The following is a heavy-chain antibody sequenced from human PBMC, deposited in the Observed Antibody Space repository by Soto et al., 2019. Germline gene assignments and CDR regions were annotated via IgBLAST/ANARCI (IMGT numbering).Heavy chain of an antibody. Sequence: ASVKVSCKASGYTFTSYGISWVRQAPGQGLEWMGWISAYNGNTNYAQKLQGRVTMTTDTSTSTAYMELRSLRSDDTAVYYCARDPNSGYYDSSGYNWFDPWGQGTLGTVAS. CDR1: GYTFTSYG. V-gene: IGHV1-18*01. D-gene: IGHD3-22*01. CDR3: ARDPNSGYYDSSGYNWFDP. J-gene: IGHJ5*02. CDR2: ISAYNGNT.